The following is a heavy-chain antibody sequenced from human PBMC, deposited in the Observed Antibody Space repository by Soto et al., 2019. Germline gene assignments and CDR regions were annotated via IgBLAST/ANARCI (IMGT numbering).Heavy chain of an antibody. CDR1: GFSFSAYN. Sequence: EVQLVESGGALVQPGGSLRLSCAAAGFSFSAYNMNWVRQAPGKGLEWVAYISSGGTTIYYADCVKGRFTFTRDNAQNSLYLQRDCLRDEDTAVYYCARERGTVNNYVGQGYGMDVWGQGTTVTVSS. CDR3: ARERGTVNNYVGQGYGMDV. J-gene: IGHJ6*02. V-gene: IGHV3-48*02. CDR2: ISSGGTTI. D-gene: IGHD4-17*01.